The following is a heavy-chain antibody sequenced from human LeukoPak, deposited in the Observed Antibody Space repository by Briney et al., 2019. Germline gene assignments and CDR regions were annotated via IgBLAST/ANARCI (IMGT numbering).Heavy chain of an antibody. Sequence: ASVKVSCKASGGTFSSYAISWVRQAPGQGLEWMGGIIPIFGTANYAQKFQGRVTITADKSTSTAYMELSSLRSEDTAVYYCASNPYYYDSSGYYIFNYWGQGTLVTVSS. CDR1: GGTFSSYA. J-gene: IGHJ4*02. V-gene: IGHV1-69*06. D-gene: IGHD3-22*01. CDR2: IIPIFGTA. CDR3: ASNPYYYDSSGYYIFNY.